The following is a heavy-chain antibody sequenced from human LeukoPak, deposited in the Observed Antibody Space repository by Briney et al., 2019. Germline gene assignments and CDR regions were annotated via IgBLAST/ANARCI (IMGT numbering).Heavy chain of an antibody. CDR3: AKGWLVRPRFGAFDI. CDR1: GFTFSSYA. CDR2: ISGSGGST. D-gene: IGHD6-19*01. J-gene: IGHJ3*02. Sequence: GGSLRLSCVASGFTFSSYAMSWVRQAPGKGLEWVSVISGSGGSTYYADSVKGRFTISRDNSKDTVYLQINSLRAEDTAVYYCAKGWLVRPRFGAFDIWGQGTTVTVSS. V-gene: IGHV3-23*01.